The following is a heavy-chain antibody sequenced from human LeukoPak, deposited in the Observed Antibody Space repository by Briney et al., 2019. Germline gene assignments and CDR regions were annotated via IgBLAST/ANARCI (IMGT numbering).Heavy chain of an antibody. CDR2: IYYTGTT. CDR3: VRGVYIAAAQYGY. D-gene: IGHD6-13*01. Sequence: SEPLSLTCTVSGGPISSYYGSWIRHPPERGREGIGYIYYTGTTNYNPSLTLRVTISVDTSKNQSSLKLGSVTAADTAVYYCVRGVYIAAAQYGYWGQGTLVTVSS. CDR1: GGPISSYY. V-gene: IGHV4-59*13. J-gene: IGHJ4*02.